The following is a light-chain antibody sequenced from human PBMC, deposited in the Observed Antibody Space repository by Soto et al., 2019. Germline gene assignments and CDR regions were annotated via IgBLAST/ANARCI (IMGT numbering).Light chain of an antibody. CDR2: SNN. J-gene: IGLJ3*02. CDR1: TSNIGSNA. Sequence: QSVLTQPPSASGIPGQRVTIPCSGSTSNIGSNAVNWYQQLPGTAPKLLIYSNNQRPSGVPDRFSGSKSGTSGSLAISGLQSEDEADYYCAVWDDSLIGPVFGGGTKVTVL. CDR3: AVWDDSLIGPV. V-gene: IGLV1-44*01.